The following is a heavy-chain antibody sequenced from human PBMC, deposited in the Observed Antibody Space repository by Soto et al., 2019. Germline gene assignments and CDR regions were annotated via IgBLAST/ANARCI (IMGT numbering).Heavy chain of an antibody. CDR3: ARGPYSSSWLYYYNGMDV. V-gene: IGHV4-34*01. J-gene: IGHJ6*02. CDR2: INHSGST. CDR1: GGSFSGYY. Sequence: PSETLSLTCAVYGGSFSGYYWSWIRQPPGKGLEWIGEINHSGSTNYNPSLKSRVTISVDTSKNQFSLKLSSVTAADTAVYYCARGPYSSSWLYYYNGMDVWGQGTXVTVS. D-gene: IGHD6-13*01.